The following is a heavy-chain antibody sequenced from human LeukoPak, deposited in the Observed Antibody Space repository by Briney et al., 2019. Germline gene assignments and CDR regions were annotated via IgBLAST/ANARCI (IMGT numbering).Heavy chain of an antibody. J-gene: IGHJ5*02. CDR2: ISDSGSAT. V-gene: IGHV3-23*01. Sequence: GGSLRLSCAASGFTFKNYAMVWVRQAPGKGLEWVSSISDSGSATYYADFVRGRFTISRDNSKNTLSLQLNSLRAEDTAVYYCAKESRYYPWGQGTLVTVSS. CDR1: GFTFKNYA. D-gene: IGHD1-14*01. CDR3: AKESRYYP.